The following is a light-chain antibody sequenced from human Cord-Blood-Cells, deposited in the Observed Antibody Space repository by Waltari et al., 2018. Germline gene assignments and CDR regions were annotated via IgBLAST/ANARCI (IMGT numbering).Light chain of an antibody. CDR1: QDISNY. CDR3: QQYDNLPLT. J-gene: IGKJ3*01. V-gene: IGKV1-33*01. Sequence: DIQMTQSPSSLSAAVGDRVPITCQARQDISNYLHWYQQKPGKAPKLLIYDASNLEIGVPSRFSGSGSGTDFTFTISSLQPEDIATYYCQQYDNLPLTFGPGTKVDIK. CDR2: DAS.